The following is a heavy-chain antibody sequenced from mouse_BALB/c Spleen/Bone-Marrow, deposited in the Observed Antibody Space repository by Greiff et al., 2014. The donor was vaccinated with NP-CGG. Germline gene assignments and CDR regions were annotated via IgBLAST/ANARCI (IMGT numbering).Heavy chain of an antibody. D-gene: IGHD1-1*01. CDR1: GFTFSSYG. CDR3: ASGNYYAMDY. Sequence: VQLQQSGGDLVKPGGSLKLSCAASGFTFSSYGMSWVRQTPDKRLEWVATISSGGSYTYYPDSVKGRFTISRDNAKNTLYLQMSSLKSEDTAMYYCASGNYYAMDYWGQGTSVTVSS. V-gene: IGHV5-6*01. CDR2: ISSGGSYT. J-gene: IGHJ4*01.